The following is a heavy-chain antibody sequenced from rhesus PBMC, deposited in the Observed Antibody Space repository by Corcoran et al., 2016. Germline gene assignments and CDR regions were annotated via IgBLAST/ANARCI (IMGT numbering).Heavy chain of an antibody. CDR2: IYANSVT. CDR3: ASPFERGRFEV. CDR1: GGSMSESSF. Sequence: QVRLQESGPGLVKSSETLSLTCAVSGGSMSESSFWNWIRQPPGKGLEWIGNIYANSVTPSNPSLKSRVTISRDPSNNQFFLKVTSVTAADTAVYYCASPFERGRFEVWGAGILVTVSS. J-gene: IGHJ5-1*01. V-gene: IGHV4S9*01. D-gene: IGHD3-34*01.